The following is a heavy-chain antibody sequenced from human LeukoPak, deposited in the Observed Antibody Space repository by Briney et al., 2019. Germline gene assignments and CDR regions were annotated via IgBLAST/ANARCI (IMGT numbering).Heavy chain of an antibody. J-gene: IGHJ4*02. CDR1: GFTFSTYS. Sequence: GGSLRLSCAASGFTFSTYSMNWVRQAPGKGLEWVSGLTGSGANTYYADSVKGRFTISRDNSKNTLYLRMNSLSAEDTAVYYCYYYDSSGFYPQTKIDYWGQGTLVTVSS. D-gene: IGHD3-22*01. CDR3: YYYDSSGFYPQTKIDY. CDR2: LTGSGANT. V-gene: IGHV3-23*01.